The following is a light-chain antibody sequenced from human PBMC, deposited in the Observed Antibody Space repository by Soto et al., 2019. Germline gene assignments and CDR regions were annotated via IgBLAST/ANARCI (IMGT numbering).Light chain of an antibody. V-gene: IGLV2-14*01. CDR2: EVS. Sequence: QSALTQPASVSGSPGQSITISCTGTSSDVGGYRYVSWYQQHPGKAPKVMIYEVSNRPSGVSNRFSGSKSGNTASLTISGLQAEDEADYYCSSYTSSSTLDVFGTGTKLTVL. CDR1: SSDVGGYRY. J-gene: IGLJ1*01. CDR3: SSYTSSSTLDV.